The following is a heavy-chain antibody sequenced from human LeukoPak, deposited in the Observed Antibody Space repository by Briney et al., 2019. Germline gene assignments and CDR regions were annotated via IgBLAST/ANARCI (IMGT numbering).Heavy chain of an antibody. D-gene: IGHD3-10*01. CDR1: GFTFSSYA. CDR3: AKLPIREVRGVIRGGFDY. Sequence: PGGSLRLSCAASGFTFSSYAMSWVRQAPGKGLEWVSAISGSGGSTYYADSVKGRFTISRDNSKNTLYLQMNSLRAEDTAIYYCAKLPIREVRGVIRGGFDYWGQGTLVTVSS. J-gene: IGHJ4*02. V-gene: IGHV3-23*01. CDR2: ISGSGGST.